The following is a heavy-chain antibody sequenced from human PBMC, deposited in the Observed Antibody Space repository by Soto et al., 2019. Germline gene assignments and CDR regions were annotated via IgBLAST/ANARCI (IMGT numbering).Heavy chain of an antibody. J-gene: IGHJ3*02. CDR2: ISSSSSTI. CDR3: AREGSSWDDAFDI. V-gene: IGHV3-48*01. CDR1: GFTFSSYS. D-gene: IGHD6-13*01. Sequence: GGSLRLSCAASGFTFSSYSMNWVRQAPGKGLEWVSYISSSSSTIYYADSVKGRFTISRDNAKNSLYLQMNSLRAEDTAVYYCAREGSSWDDAFDIWAQGTMVTVSS.